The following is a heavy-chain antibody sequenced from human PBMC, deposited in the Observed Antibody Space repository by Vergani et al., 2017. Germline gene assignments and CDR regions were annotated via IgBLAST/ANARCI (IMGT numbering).Heavy chain of an antibody. CDR3: ARLYGRDSSGSKYFDY. CDR1: GYSFTNYW. J-gene: IGHJ4*02. CDR2: IHPAASDT. Sequence: DVQLVQSGAEVKKPGESLTISCQLSGYSFTNYWIGWVRQMPGKGLEWMGIIHPAASDTRYSPSFQGQVTISVDKSISTAYLQRSSLRASNSAMYYCARLYGRDSSGSKYFDYWGQGTLVTFSS. V-gene: IGHV5-51*01. D-gene: IGHD3-22*01.